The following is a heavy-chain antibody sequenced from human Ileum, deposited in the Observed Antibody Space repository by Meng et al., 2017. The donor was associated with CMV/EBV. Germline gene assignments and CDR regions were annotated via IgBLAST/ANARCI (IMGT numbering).Heavy chain of an antibody. CDR3: ARGAGADH. CDR2: IITGNGTT. CDR1: GYIFTNYP. J-gene: IGHJ4*02. Sequence: SMNLSCKASGYIFTNYPIHWVRQTPGQGLEWMGWIITGNGTTKYSQRFQHRLTITRDTSANTVHMEVTSLTSEDTATYYCARGAGADHWGQGTLVTVSS. D-gene: IGHD6-25*01. V-gene: IGHV1-3*04.